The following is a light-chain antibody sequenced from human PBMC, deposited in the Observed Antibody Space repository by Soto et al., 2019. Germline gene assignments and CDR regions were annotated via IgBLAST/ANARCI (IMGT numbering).Light chain of an antibody. Sequence: QLVLTQPPSVSGAPGQRVTISCTGSSSNIGAGYDVSWYQQLPGTAPKFLIYGNTDRPSGVPDRFSGSKSGTSASLAITGLQAEDEADYYCQSYDSSLIGYVFGTGTNLTVL. CDR1: SSNIGAGYD. V-gene: IGLV1-40*01. J-gene: IGLJ1*01. CDR3: QSYDSSLIGYV. CDR2: GNT.